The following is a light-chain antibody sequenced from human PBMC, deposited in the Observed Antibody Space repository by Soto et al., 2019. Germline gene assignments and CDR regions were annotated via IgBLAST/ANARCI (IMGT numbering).Light chain of an antibody. CDR2: DAS. J-gene: IGKJ1*01. V-gene: IGKV1D-13*01. CDR3: QKYDNPPLT. Sequence: AIQLTQSPSSLSASVGDRVTIACRASQGISSALAWYQQKPGKSPKLLIYDASILEGGVPSRFSGSGSGTDFTLTISSLQPEDVATYYCQKYDNPPLTFGQGTKVDIK. CDR1: QGISSA.